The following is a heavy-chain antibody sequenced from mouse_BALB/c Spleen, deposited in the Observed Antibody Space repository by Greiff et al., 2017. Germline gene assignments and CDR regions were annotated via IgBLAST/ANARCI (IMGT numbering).Heavy chain of an antibody. D-gene: IGHD1-2*01. Sequence: EVQLVESGGGLVKPGGSLKLSCAASGFTFSSYAMSWVRQSPEKRLEWVAEISSGGSYTYYPDTVTGRFTISRDNAKNTLYLEMSSLRSEDTAMYYCAREGKNSLLRVFAYWGQGTLVTVSA. CDR3: AREGKNSLLRVFAY. J-gene: IGHJ3*01. CDR2: ISSGGSYT. V-gene: IGHV5-9-4*01. CDR1: GFTFSSYA.